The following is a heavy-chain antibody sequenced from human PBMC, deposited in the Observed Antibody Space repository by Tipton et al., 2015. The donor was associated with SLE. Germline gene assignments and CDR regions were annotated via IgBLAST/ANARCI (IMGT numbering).Heavy chain of an antibody. D-gene: IGHD1-7*01. Sequence: TLSLTCTVSGGYISSSSYYWGWVRPPPGKGLEWIGSIYYRGSSYNNPSRKSRVTISVDTSKNQLSLKLSSVTAADTAVYYCASSKTGTTNAFDYWGQGTLVTVSS. CDR3: ASSKTGTTNAFDY. J-gene: IGHJ4*02. CDR1: GGYISSSSYY. V-gene: IGHV4-39*01. CDR2: IYYRGSS.